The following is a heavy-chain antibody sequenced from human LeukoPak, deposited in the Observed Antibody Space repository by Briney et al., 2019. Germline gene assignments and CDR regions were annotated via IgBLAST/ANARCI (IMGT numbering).Heavy chain of an antibody. V-gene: IGHV1-2*02. CDR2: INPNSGGT. CDR3: ARTIQQSPDAFDI. CDR1: GYSFTDKY. J-gene: IGHJ3*02. Sequence: ASVKVSCKASGYSFTDKYMHWVRQAPGQGLEWMGWINPNSGGTNYAQKFQGRVTMTTDTSMSTAYMELSRLRSDDTAVYYCARTIQQSPDAFDIWGQGTMVTVSS. D-gene: IGHD5-18*01.